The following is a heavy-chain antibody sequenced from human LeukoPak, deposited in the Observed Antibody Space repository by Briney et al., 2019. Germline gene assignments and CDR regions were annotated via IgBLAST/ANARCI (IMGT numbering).Heavy chain of an antibody. J-gene: IGHJ3*02. CDR1: GFTVSSNY. CDR2: IYSGGST. V-gene: IGHV3-53*01. CDR3: ARGPYGFLDAFDI. Sequence: GSLRLSCAASGFTVSSNYMSWVRQAPGKGLEWVSVIYSGGSTYYADSVKGRFTISRDNSKNTLYLQMNSLRAEDTAVYYCARGPYGFLDAFDIWGQGTMVTVSS. D-gene: IGHD3-10*01.